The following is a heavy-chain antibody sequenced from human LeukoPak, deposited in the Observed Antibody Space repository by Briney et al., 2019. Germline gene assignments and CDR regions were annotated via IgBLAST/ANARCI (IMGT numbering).Heavy chain of an antibody. CDR2: ISATGST. V-gene: IGHV4-59*01. Sequence: SETLSLTCTVSGASISSYSWSWVRQPPGKGLEWIGYISATGSTNYNPSLKSRVTISIDTSKNQFSLKLRSVTAADTAVYYCARDLVTVTKGFDIWGQGTMVSVSS. D-gene: IGHD4-17*01. CDR1: GASISSYS. J-gene: IGHJ3*02. CDR3: ARDLVTVTKGFDI.